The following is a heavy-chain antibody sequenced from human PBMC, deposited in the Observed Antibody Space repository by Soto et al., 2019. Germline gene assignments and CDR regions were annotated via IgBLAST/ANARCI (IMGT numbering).Heavy chain of an antibody. CDR1: GGSISSYY. CDR2: IYYSGST. CDR3: ARGCFDGYNAWYFDY. V-gene: IGHV4-59*01. J-gene: IGHJ4*02. D-gene: IGHD5-12*01. Sequence: QVQLQESGPGLVKPSETLSLTCTVSGGSISSYYWSWIRQPPGKGLEWIGYIYYSGSTNYNPSLKSRVTISVDTSKNQFSLKLSSVTAADTAVYYCARGCFDGYNAWYFDYWGQGTLVTVSS.